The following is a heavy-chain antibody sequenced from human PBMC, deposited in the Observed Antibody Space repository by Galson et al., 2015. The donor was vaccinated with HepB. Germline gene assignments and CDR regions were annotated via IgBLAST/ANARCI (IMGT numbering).Heavy chain of an antibody. CDR1: GFTFSSYG. J-gene: IGHJ5*02. Sequence: SLRLSCAASGFTFSSYGMHWVRQAPGKGLEWVAVISYDGSNKYYADSVKGRFTISRDNSKNTLYLQMNSLRAEDAAVYYCAKDTAVRWEPAPGWFDPWGQGTLVTVSS. CDR2: ISYDGSNK. D-gene: IGHD1-26*01. V-gene: IGHV3-30*18. CDR3: AKDTAVRWEPAPGWFDP.